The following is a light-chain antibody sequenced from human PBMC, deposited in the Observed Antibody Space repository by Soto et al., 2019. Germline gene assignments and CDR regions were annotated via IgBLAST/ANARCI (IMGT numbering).Light chain of an antibody. Sequence: QSALTQPASVSGSPGQLIPISCAGTSSDVGGYNYVSWYQQHPGKAPKLMIYDVSNRPSGVSNRFSGSKSGNTASLTISGLQAEDEADYYCSSYTSSSTLLYVFGTGTKVTVL. CDR2: DVS. V-gene: IGLV2-14*01. CDR1: SSDVGGYNY. CDR3: SSYTSSSTLLYV. J-gene: IGLJ1*01.